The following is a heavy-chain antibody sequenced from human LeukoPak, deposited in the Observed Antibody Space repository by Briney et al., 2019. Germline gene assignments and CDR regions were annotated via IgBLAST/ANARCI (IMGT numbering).Heavy chain of an antibody. V-gene: IGHV3-30*03. J-gene: IGHJ4*02. CDR3: ARARLQWEVRYPRFDS. CDR2: ISYDGSYK. D-gene: IGHD1-26*01. CDR1: GFTFSTYD. Sequence: GGSLRLSCAASGFTFSTYDMHWVRQAPGKGLEWLAVISYDGSYKDYGDPVKGRFTLSRDNSKSTVFLEMSSLRAEDTAVYHCARARLQWEVRYPRFDSWGQGTLVTVSS.